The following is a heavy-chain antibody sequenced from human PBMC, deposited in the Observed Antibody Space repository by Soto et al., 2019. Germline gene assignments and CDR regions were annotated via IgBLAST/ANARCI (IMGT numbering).Heavy chain of an antibody. CDR3: ARGGDPDY. D-gene: IGHD2-21*02. Sequence: EVQLVESGGGLVQPGGSLRLSCVASGFTFNYYWMHWVRQAPGKGLVWVSRIQSDGSSPDYVDSVKGRFTISRDNAKNTLYLQMNNLRAEDTAVYYDARGGDPDYWGQGTRVTVSS. CDR2: IQSDGSSP. CDR1: GFTFNYYW. J-gene: IGHJ4*02. V-gene: IGHV3-74*01.